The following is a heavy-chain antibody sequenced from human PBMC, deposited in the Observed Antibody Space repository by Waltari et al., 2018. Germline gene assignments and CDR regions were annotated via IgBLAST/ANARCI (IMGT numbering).Heavy chain of an antibody. CDR2: IRSRFKGYAT. V-gene: IGHV3-73*01. J-gene: IGHJ4*02. CDR3: IRPFEMGID. D-gene: IGHD7-27*01. Sequence: EVQLVESGGALVQPGGSLKLSCAASGLIISDYAIHWVRQASGKGPEWVGRIRSRFKGYATAYGESVQGRFTISRDDSKNTVYLEMNSLKTDDTAVYYCIRPFEMGIDWGQGTLVTVSS. CDR1: GLIISDYA.